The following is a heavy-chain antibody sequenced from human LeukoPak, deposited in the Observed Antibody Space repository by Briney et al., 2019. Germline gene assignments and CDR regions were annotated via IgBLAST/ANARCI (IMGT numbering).Heavy chain of an antibody. Sequence: PGGSLRLSCAASGFTFSSYDLYWVRQTTGKGLEWASAIRTTGETYYLGSVKGRFTISRENAKNSLYLQMNSLRAGDTAVYYCARGGTYSSGWLRIDYWGQGTLVTVSS. D-gene: IGHD6-19*01. CDR3: ARGGTYSSGWLRIDY. J-gene: IGHJ4*02. CDR2: IRTTGET. CDR1: GFTFSSYD. V-gene: IGHV3-13*01.